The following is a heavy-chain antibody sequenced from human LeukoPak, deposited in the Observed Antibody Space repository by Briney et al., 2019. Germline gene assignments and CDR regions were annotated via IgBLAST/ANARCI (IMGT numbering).Heavy chain of an antibody. Sequence: SETLSLTCTVSGGSISSHYWSWIRQPPGKGPEWIGYIYNTGRANYNPSLKSRVTISGDTSKNQFSLRLSSVTAADTAVYYCARAIASSGSRLFDYWGQGTLVTVSS. CDR1: GGSISSHY. CDR3: ARAIASSGSRLFDY. CDR2: IYNTGRA. V-gene: IGHV4-4*08. J-gene: IGHJ4*02. D-gene: IGHD3-10*01.